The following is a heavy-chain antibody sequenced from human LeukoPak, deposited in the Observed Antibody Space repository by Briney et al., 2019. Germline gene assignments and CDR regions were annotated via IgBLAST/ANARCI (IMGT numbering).Heavy chain of an antibody. V-gene: IGHV4-59*01. J-gene: IGHJ6*03. Sequence: SETLSLTCTVSGGSISSYYWSWLRQPPGKGLEWIGYIYYSGSTNYNPSLKSRVTISVDTSKNQFSLRLSSVTAADTAVYYCAREGRYRYGYNEYHLYMDIWGKGTTVTVSS. D-gene: IGHD5-18*01. CDR3: AREGRYRYGYNEYHLYMDI. CDR2: IYYSGST. CDR1: GGSISSYY.